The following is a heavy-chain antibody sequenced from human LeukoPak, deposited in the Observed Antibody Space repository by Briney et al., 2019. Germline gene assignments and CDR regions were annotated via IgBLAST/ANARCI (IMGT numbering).Heavy chain of an antibody. Sequence: GGSLRLSCAASGFTLSGYWMSWVRRAPGKGLEWVANIKQDGDEKYYVDSVKGRFTISRDNAKNSVYLQVNSLRAEDTAVYYCARGDDPDDDAFDIWGQGTMVTVSS. CDR2: IKQDGDEK. V-gene: IGHV3-7*01. D-gene: IGHD1-14*01. CDR3: ARGDDPDDDAFDI. J-gene: IGHJ3*02. CDR1: GFTLSGYW.